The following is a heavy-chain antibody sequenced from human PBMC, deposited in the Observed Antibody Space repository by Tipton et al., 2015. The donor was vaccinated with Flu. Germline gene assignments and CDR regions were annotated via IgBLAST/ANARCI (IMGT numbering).Heavy chain of an antibody. CDR2: LSFDGSEK. J-gene: IGHJ6*02. Sequence: LSLTCAASGFTFTNFALHWVRQAPGKGLEWVAILSFDGSEKYYADSVKGRFTISRDDSKNTLYLQMNSLRPEDTAVYYCAKVTGFCTGGSCFSDSYNFYYYAMDVWGQGTTVTVSS. CDR3: AKVTGFCTGGSCFSDSYNFYYYAMDV. V-gene: IGHV3-30*18. CDR1: GFTFTNFA. D-gene: IGHD2-15*01.